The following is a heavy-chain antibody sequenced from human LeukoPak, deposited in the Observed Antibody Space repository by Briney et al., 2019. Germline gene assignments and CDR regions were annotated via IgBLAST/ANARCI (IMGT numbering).Heavy chain of an antibody. J-gene: IGHJ3*02. CDR2: ISYDGSNK. D-gene: IGHD5-12*01. V-gene: IGHV3-30*19. CDR3: ARDQTATHAFDI. Sequence: PGGSLRLSCAASGFTFSSYGMHWVRQAPGKGLEWVAVISYDGSNKYYADSVKGRFTISRDNSKNTLYLQMNSLRAEDTAVYYCARDQTATHAFDIWGQGTMVTVSS. CDR1: GFTFSSYG.